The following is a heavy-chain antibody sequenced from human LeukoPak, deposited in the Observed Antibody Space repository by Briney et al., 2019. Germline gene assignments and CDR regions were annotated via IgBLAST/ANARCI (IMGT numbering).Heavy chain of an antibody. CDR1: GFTFTNHA. J-gene: IGHJ6*03. CDR3: ARAGVVRYVAWLINYYMDV. D-gene: IGHD3-9*01. Sequence: GGSLRLSCAASGFTFTNHAMQWVRQAPGKGLEYVSAISGNGGSTYYANSVKGRFTTSRDNSKNTVYLQMGSLRPEDMAVYYCARAGVVRYVAWLINYYMDVWGKGTTVTVSS. V-gene: IGHV3-64*01. CDR2: ISGNGGST.